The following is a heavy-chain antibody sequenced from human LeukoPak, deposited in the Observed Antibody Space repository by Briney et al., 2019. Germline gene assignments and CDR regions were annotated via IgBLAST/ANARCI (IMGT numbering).Heavy chain of an antibody. V-gene: IGHV3-48*02. CDR1: TPTPGSYS. J-gene: IGHJ3*02. D-gene: IGHD3-22*01. Sequence: GGSLSLSCPVSTPTPGSYSTNWVRQAPGKGLEWLSYISSSSSIIYYADSVKGRFTISRDNAKNSLYLQMNSLRDEDTAVYSCARDGDSSGYYAAFDIWGQGTMVTVSS. CDR3: ARDGDSSGYYAAFDI. CDR2: ISSSSSII.